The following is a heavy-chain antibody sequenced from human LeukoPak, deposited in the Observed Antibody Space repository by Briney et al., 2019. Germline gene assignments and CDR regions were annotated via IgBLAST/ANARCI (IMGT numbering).Heavy chain of an antibody. CDR1: GYTFTSYG. D-gene: IGHD3-3*01. CDR3: ARDSTSRITIFGVALSLDY. Sequence: ASVKVSCKASGYTFTSYGISWVRQAPGQGLEGMGWISAYNGNTNYAQKLQGRVTMTTDTSTSTAYMEQRSLRSDDTAVYYCARDSTSRITIFGVALSLDYWGQGTLVTVSS. CDR2: ISAYNGNT. J-gene: IGHJ4*02. V-gene: IGHV1-18*01.